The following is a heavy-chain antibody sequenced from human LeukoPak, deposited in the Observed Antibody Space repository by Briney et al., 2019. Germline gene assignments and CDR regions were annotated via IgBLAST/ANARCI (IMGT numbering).Heavy chain of an antibody. CDR3: AKDQGSQFTSYYYGMDV. Sequence: GGSLRLSCAASGFTFSSYAMSWVRQAPGKGLEWVSAISGSGGSTYYADSVKGRFTVSRDNSKNTLYLQMNSLRAEDTAVYYCAKDQGSQFTSYYYGMDVWGQGTTVTVSS. J-gene: IGHJ6*02. D-gene: IGHD3-10*01. CDR1: GFTFSSYA. V-gene: IGHV3-23*01. CDR2: ISGSGGST.